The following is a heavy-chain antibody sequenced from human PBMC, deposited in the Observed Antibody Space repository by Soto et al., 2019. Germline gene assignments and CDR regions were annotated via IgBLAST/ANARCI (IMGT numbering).Heavy chain of an antibody. J-gene: IGHJ3*02. CDR1: GYTFTSYY. CDR2: INPNSGST. V-gene: IGHV1-2*02. Sequence: ASVKVSCKASGYTFTSYYMHWVRQAPGQGLEWMAMINPNSGSTNYAQKFQGRVTMTRDTSISTAYMELSRLRSDDTAVYYCARKEPNTDAFDIWGQGTMVTVSS. CDR3: ARKEPNTDAFDI. D-gene: IGHD1-1*01.